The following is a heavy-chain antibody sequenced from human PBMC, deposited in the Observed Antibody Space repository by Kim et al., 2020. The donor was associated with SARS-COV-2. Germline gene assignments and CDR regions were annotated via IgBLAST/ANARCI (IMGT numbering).Heavy chain of an antibody. J-gene: IGHJ4*02. V-gene: IGHV4-31*03. CDR1: GGSISSGGFN. CDR2: IDYSGRT. Sequence: SETLSLTCTVSGGSISSGGFNWVGIRQAACKAQDVMCGIDYSGRTYYNPSLKSRVTISVDTSKNQFSLKLRSVTAADTAVYYCARDLDYWGQGTLVTVSS. CDR3: ARDLDY.